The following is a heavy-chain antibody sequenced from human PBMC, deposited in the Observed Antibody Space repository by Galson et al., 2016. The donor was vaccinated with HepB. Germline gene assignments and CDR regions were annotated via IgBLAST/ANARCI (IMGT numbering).Heavy chain of an antibody. CDR1: EYTFRSYS. Sequence: SLRLSCAASEYTFRSYSTSWVRQAPGKGLEWISYITASGTTYYADSVEGRFTISRDNAKDSLYLQVNSLRVEDTAVFFCARDGGKSNGFPFDLWGRETLVTVSS. J-gene: IGHJ5*02. V-gene: IGHV3-48*01. CDR3: ARDGGKSNGFPFDL. CDR2: ITASGTT. D-gene: IGHD5-18*01.